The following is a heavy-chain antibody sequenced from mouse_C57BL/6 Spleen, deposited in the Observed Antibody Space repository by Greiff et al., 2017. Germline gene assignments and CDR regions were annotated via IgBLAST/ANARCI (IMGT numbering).Heavy chain of an antibody. CDR2: ISNGGGST. D-gene: IGHD2-3*01. CDR3: ARSGDGLLRGFAY. CDR1: GFTFSDYY. Sequence: EVMLVESGGGLVQPGGSLKLSCAASGFTFSDYYMYWVRQTPEKRLEWVAYISNGGGSTYSPDTVKGRFTIYRDNAKNTLYLQRSRLKSEDTAMYYCARSGDGLLRGFAYWGQGTLVTVSA. J-gene: IGHJ3*01. V-gene: IGHV5-12*01.